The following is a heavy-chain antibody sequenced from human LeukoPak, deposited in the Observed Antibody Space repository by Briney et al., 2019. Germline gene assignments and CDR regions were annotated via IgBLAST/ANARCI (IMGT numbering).Heavy chain of an antibody. D-gene: IGHD4-17*01. CDR2: MNPNSGNT. Sequence: ASVKVSCKASGYTFTSYDINWVRQATGQGLEWMGRMNPNSGNTGYAQKFQGRVTMTRNTSISTAYMELSSLRSEDTAVYYCARGAASTVTLLYYYYGMDVWGQGTTVTVSS. J-gene: IGHJ6*02. V-gene: IGHV1-8*01. CDR1: GYTFTSYD. CDR3: ARGAASTVTLLYYYYGMDV.